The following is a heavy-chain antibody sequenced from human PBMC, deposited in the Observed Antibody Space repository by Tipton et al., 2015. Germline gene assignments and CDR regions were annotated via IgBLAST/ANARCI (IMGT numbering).Heavy chain of an antibody. V-gene: IGHV1-69*01. CDR2: IIPILGTA. CDR3: ASTSGSGWFDS. D-gene: IGHD3-10*01. Sequence: VQLVQSGAEVRKPGSSVKVSCKASGDTFPGSGISWVRQAPGQGLEWMGEIIPILGTANYALKFQRSVTITADDSTKTAYMELTSLTSDDTAVYYCASTSGSGWFDSWGQGTLVTVSS. CDR1: GDTFPGSG. J-gene: IGHJ5*01.